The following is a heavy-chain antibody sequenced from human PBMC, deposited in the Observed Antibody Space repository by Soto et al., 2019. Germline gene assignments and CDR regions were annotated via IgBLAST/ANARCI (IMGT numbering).Heavy chain of an antibody. CDR1: GGTFSSYA. CDR2: IIPIFGTA. V-gene: IGHV1-69*13. CDR3: ARGTGWAAAGTHFDY. D-gene: IGHD6-13*01. Sequence: SVKVSCKASGGTFSSYAISWVRQAPGQGLEWMGGIIPIFGTANYAQKFQGRVTITAGESTSTAYMELSSLRSEDTAVYYCARGTGWAAAGTHFDYWGQGTLVTVSS. J-gene: IGHJ4*02.